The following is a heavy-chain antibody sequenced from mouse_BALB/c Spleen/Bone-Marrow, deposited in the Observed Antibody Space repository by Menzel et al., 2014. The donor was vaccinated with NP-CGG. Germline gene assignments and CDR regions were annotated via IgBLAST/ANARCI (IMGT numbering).Heavy chain of an antibody. CDR3: TRDRGYDGGYYFDY. D-gene: IGHD2-2*01. CDR1: GFNFSDYG. Sequence: EVKVVDSGGGVVQPGGSRKLSCAASGFNFSDYGMAWVRLAPGKGPEWVAFISNLAYSIYYADTVTGRFTISRENAKNTLYLEMSSLRFEDTAMYYCTRDRGYDGGYYFDYWGQGTTLTVSS. J-gene: IGHJ2*01. CDR2: ISNLAYSI. V-gene: IGHV5-15*02.